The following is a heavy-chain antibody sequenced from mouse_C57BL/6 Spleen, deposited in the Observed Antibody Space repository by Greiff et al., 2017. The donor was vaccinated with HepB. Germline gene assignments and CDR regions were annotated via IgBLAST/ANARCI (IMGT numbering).Heavy chain of an antibody. V-gene: IGHV3-6*01. CDR1: GYSITSGYY. J-gene: IGHJ2*01. CDR2: ISYDGSN. D-gene: IGHD1-1*01. CDR3: ARVRYYGSSDDY. Sequence: ESGPGLVKPSQSLSLTCSVTGYSITSGYYWNWIRQFPGNKLEWMGYISYDGSNNYNPSLKNRISITRDTSTNQFFLKLNSVTTEDRATYYCARVRYYGSSDDYWGQGTTLTVSS.